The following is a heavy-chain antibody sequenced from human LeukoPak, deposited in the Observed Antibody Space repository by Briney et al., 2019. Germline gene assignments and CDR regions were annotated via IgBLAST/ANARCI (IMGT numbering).Heavy chain of an antibody. CDR3: TRRSVDYGDYVWEH. V-gene: IGHV3-73*01. CDR2: IRSKANSYAT. Sequence: PPGGSLRLSCAASGFTFSGSAMPWVRQASGKGLEWVGRIRSKANSYATAYAASVKGRFTISRDDSKNTAYLQMNSLKTEDTAVYYSTRRSVDYGDYVWEHWGLGTLVTASS. J-gene: IGHJ4*02. CDR1: GFTFSGSA. D-gene: IGHD4-17*01.